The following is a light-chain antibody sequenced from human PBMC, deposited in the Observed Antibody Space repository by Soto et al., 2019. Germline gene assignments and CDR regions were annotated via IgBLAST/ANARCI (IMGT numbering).Light chain of an antibody. CDR3: GTWDSSLSAGGV. CDR1: SSNIGNNY. V-gene: IGLV1-51*01. J-gene: IGLJ1*01. Sequence: QSVLTQPRSVSAAPGQKVTISCSGSSSNIGNNYVSWYQQLPGTAPKLLIYDNNKRPSGIPDRFSGSKSGTSATLGITGLQTGEEADYYCGTWDSSLSAGGVFGTGTKVTVL. CDR2: DNN.